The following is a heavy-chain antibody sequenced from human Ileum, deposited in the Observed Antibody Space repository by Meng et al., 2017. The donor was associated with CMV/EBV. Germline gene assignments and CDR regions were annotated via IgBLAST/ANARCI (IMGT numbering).Heavy chain of an antibody. D-gene: IGHD5-18*01. V-gene: IGHV4-59*01. CDR3: AREYSSSDY. CDR1: GGSLSGYY. J-gene: IGHJ4*02. CDR2: VSYSGYT. Sequence: LETLSLTCTVSGGSLSGYYWHWIRQPPGRGLEWIGYVSYSGYTSYNPSLKSRVTISGDTSKNQFFLQLTSVTAADTAVYYCAREYSSSDYWGQGKLVTVSS.